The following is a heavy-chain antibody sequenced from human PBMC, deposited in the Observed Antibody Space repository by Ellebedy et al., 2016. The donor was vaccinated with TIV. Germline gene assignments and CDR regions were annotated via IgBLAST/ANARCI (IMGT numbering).Heavy chain of an antibody. CDR3: GRERWGLGDY. CDR1: GFSFGSYW. J-gene: IGHJ4*02. V-gene: IGHV3-74*03. Sequence: GESLKISCAASGFSFGSYWMLWVRQPPGKGLERVSRIKADGSGITYADSVRGRFTISRDNAKNTLYLQMDSLRVEDTAVYYCGRERWGLGDYWGQGTLVTVSS. CDR2: IKADGSGI. D-gene: IGHD7-27*01.